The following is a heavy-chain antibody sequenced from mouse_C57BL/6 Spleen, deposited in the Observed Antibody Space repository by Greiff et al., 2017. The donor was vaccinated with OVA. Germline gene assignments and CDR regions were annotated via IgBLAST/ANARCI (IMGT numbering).Heavy chain of an antibody. V-gene: IGHV1-81*01. D-gene: IGHD1-1*01. Sequence: VQLQQSGAELARPGASVKLSCKASGYTFTSYGISWVKQRTGQGLEWIGEIYPRSGNTYYNAKFKGKATLTADQSSSTAYMELRSLTSEDSAVYFCARITTVVATDYFDYWGQGTTLTVSS. J-gene: IGHJ2*01. CDR2: IYPRSGNT. CDR3: ARITTVVATDYFDY. CDR1: GYTFTSYG.